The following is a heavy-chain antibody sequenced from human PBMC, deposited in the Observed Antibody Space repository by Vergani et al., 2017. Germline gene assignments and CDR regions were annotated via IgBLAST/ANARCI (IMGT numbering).Heavy chain of an antibody. CDR3: ARDRLFPNDVFDI. CDR2: ISGTDGRT. D-gene: IGHD2/OR15-2a*01. V-gene: IGHV3-23*01. CDR1: RFSITSGYH. Sequence: VQLQESGPGLVKPSETLSLTCTVSRFSITSGYHWGWVRQAPGKGLEWVAAISGTDGRTWYANSVKGRFTISRDNFKNTLYLQLSSLRVGDTAIYYCARDRLFPNDVFDIWGQGTLVTVFS. J-gene: IGHJ3*02.